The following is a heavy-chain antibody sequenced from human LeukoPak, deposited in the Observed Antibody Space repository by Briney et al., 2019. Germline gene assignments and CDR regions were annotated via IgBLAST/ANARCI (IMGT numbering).Heavy chain of an antibody. CDR1: GFTFSSYS. CDR3: ARDTLAVTYYYYYMDV. Sequence: PGGSLRLSCAASGFTFSSYSMNWVRQAPGKGLEWVSYISSSSSTIYYADSVKGRFTISRDNAKNSLYLQMNSLRAEDTAVYYCARDTLAVTYYYYYMDVWGKGTTVTVSS. J-gene: IGHJ6*03. CDR2: ISSSSSTI. V-gene: IGHV3-48*01. D-gene: IGHD4-11*01.